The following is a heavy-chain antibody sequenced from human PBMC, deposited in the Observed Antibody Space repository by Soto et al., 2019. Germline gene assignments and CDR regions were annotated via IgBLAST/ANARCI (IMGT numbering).Heavy chain of an antibody. D-gene: IGHD2-2*01. CDR2: ILASGDV. V-gene: IGHV3-9*01. J-gene: IGHJ6*02. CDR1: GFTLRDSA. Sequence: EEELVESGGGLVQPGRSLRLSCATSGFTLRDSAMHWVRQVPGGGLEWVSGILASGDVGYVDSVRGRFTMSRDVARSSVHLQMNSLNAADAGLYYGVRDAAAGGADVWGQGAAVTVSS. CDR3: VRDAAAGGADV.